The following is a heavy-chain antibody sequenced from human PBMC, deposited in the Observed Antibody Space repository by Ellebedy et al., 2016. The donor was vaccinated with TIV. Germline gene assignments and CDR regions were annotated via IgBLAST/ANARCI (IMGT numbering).Heavy chain of an antibody. D-gene: IGHD6-19*01. CDR3: AGGSGWLIDF. CDR1: GFTFSRSY. J-gene: IGHJ4*02. CDR2: IKQDGSEK. Sequence: GESLKISCVVSGFTFSRSYMTWVRQTSGKGLEWVANIKQDGSEKFYADSVRGRFTISRDNAKNSLYLQMNSLRVEDTAVYYCAGGSGWLIDFWGQGTLVTVSS. V-gene: IGHV3-7*02.